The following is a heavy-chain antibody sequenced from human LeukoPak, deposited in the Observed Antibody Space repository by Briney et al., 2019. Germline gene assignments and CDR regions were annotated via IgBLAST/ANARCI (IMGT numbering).Heavy chain of an antibody. J-gene: IGHJ3*02. CDR2: INPNSGVT. D-gene: IGHD3-3*01. CDR3: ARFGVVTNDAFDI. V-gene: IGHV1-2*02. CDR1: GYTFNGYY. Sequence: ASVKVSCKASGYTFNGYYIHWVRQAPGQGREWMGWINPNSGVTKYAQQFQGRVTMTWDTSVSTAFMELYRLTSDDTALYYCARFGVVTNDAFDIWGQGTVVTISS.